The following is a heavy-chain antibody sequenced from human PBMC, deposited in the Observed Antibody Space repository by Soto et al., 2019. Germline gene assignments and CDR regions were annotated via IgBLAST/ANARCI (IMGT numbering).Heavy chain of an antibody. CDR1: GGSISSGGYS. D-gene: IGHD3-22*01. J-gene: IGHJ6*02. CDR2: IYHSGST. Sequence: LSLTCAVSGGSISSGGYSWSWIRQPPGKGLEWIGYIYHSGSTYYNPSLKSRVTISVDRSKNQFSLKLSSVTAADTAVYYCARAVWELTNYCDSGGYSRVYSWMDVWGQGTTLTVSS. V-gene: IGHV4-30-2*01. CDR3: ARAVWELTNYCDSGGYSRVYSWMDV.